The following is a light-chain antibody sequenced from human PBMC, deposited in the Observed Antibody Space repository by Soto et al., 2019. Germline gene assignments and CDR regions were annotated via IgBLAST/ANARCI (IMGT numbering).Light chain of an antibody. V-gene: IGKV3-15*01. CDR2: GAS. CDR3: QQYNNWPRGT. Sequence: EIVMTQSPATLSVSPGERATLSCRASQSVSSNLAWYQQKPGQAPRLLIYGASTRATGIPDRFSGSGSGTEFTLTLSSLQSEDFAVYYCQQYNNWPRGTFGQGTKVEIK. CDR1: QSVSSN. J-gene: IGKJ1*01.